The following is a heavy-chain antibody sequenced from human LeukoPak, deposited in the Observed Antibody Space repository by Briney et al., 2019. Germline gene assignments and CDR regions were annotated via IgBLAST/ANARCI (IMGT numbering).Heavy chain of an antibody. CDR3: ARDLRDIVVVPAAIAQLYYYGMDV. CDR2: ISGIDGST. J-gene: IGHJ6*02. V-gene: IGHV3-23*01. CDR1: GFTFSSYA. D-gene: IGHD2-2*02. Sequence: GGSLRLSCAASGFTFSSYAMTWVRQAPGKGLEWVSTISGIDGSTYYADSVKGRFTISRDNSKNTLYLQMNSLRAEDTAVYYCARDLRDIVVVPAAIAQLYYYGMDVWGQGTTVTVSS.